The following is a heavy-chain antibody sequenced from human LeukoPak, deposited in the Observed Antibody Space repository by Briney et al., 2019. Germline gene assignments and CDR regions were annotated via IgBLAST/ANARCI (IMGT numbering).Heavy chain of an antibody. CDR3: ARASNYFDSRGLHWFDP. D-gene: IGHD3-22*01. J-gene: IGHJ5*02. CDR1: GFTFRSYS. Sequence: GGSLRLSCAASGFTFRSYSMNWVRQAPGKGLVWVSRIDGDGSRTSYADSVKGRFTISRDNAKNTLYLQMNSLRAEDTAMYYCARASNYFDSRGLHWFDPWGQGTLVTVSS. V-gene: IGHV3-74*01. CDR2: IDGDGSRT.